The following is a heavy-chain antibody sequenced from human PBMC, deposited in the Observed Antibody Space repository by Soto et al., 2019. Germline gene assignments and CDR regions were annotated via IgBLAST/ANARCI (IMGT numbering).Heavy chain of an antibody. J-gene: IGHJ3*02. CDR2: ISYSGST. D-gene: IGHD1-26*01. CDR3: ARDMGVAADGRWGAFDS. Sequence: SETLSLTCTVSGGSISSYYWSWIRQPPGKGLEWIGYISYSGSTYYNPSLKSRLTISVDTSKNQFSLKLSSVTAADTAVYYCARDMGVAADGRWGAFDSWGQGTMVTVSS. V-gene: IGHV4-59*12. CDR1: GGSISSYY.